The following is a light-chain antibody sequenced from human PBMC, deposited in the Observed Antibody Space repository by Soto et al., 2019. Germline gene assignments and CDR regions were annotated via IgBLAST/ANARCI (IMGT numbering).Light chain of an antibody. CDR2: DVS. J-gene: IGLJ1*01. V-gene: IGLV2-14*01. Sequence: QSVLTQPASVSGSPGQSIAISCTGTSSDVGGYDYVSWYQQHPGKAPKLMIYDVSNRPSGVSNRFSGSKSDNTASLTISVLQAEDEADYYCSSYTSSSTYVFGTGTKLTVL. CDR1: SSDVGGYDY. CDR3: SSYTSSSTYV.